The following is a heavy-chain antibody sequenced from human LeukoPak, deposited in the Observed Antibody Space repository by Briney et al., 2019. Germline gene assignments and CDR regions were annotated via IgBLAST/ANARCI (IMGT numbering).Heavy chain of an antibody. J-gene: IGHJ4*02. CDR2: INTDGSTT. CDR1: GFTFSSYW. Sequence: GGSLRLSCAASGFTFSSYWMHWVRQAPGKGLVWVSRINTDGSTTTYADPVKGRFTISRDNAKNTLYLQMNSLRAEDTAVYYCARVAYDSKIYWGQGTLVTVSS. V-gene: IGHV3-74*01. CDR3: ARVAYDSKIY. D-gene: IGHD3-22*01.